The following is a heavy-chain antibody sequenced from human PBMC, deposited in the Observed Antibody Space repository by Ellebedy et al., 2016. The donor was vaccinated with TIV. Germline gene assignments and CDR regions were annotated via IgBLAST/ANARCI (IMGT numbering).Heavy chain of an antibody. V-gene: IGHV1-69*13. J-gene: IGHJ4*02. D-gene: IGHD5-24*01. CDR2: IIAIFGTT. Sequence: ASVKVSCXASGGIFRSNAMSWVRQAPGQGLEWMGGIIAIFGTTNYAQKFQGRVTITADESTSTVYMDLTSLRSEDTAVYYCARGRGYNLESHLDNWGQGTLVIVSS. CDR1: GGIFRSNA. CDR3: ARGRGYNLESHLDN.